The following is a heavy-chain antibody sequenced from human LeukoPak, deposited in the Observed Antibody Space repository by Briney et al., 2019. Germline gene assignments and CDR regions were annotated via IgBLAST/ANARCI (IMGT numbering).Heavy chain of an antibody. V-gene: IGHV1-46*01. CDR2: INPSGGYT. J-gene: IGHJ4*02. CDR3: ARQEDSSGYYYYY. D-gene: IGHD3-22*01. CDR1: GYTFTSYY. Sequence: VASVKVSCKASGYTFTSYYMHWVRQAPGQGLEWMGIINPSGGYTTYAQKFQGRVTMARDTSTSTVSMELSSLRSEDTAVYFCARQEDSSGYYYYYWGQGTLVTVSS.